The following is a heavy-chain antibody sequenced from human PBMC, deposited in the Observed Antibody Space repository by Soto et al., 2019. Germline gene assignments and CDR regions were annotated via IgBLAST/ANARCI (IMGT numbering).Heavy chain of an antibody. CDR2: INSDGSYT. J-gene: IGHJ4*02. Sequence: EVQLVESGGGLVQPGGSLRLSCAASGFTLSGYWMHWVRQAPGKGLVWVSYINSDGSYTDYADSVKGRFTVSRDNAKNTLFLQMNSLRAEDTAVYYCARTNLGTPYDYWGQGTLVTVSS. CDR1: GFTLSGYW. D-gene: IGHD1-1*01. CDR3: ARTNLGTPYDY. V-gene: IGHV3-74*01.